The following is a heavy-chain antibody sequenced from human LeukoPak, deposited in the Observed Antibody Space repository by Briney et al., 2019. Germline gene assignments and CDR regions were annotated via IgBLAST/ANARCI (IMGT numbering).Heavy chain of an antibody. CDR2: INQDGSEK. CDR3: ARDIEAPGIAFDY. V-gene: IGHV3-7*03. Sequence: GGSLRLSCAVSGFSFSSHWMSWVRQAPGRGLEWVANINQDGSEKHYVDPVKGRFIISRDNAKNSLCLQMNSLRAEDSAVYYCARDIEAPGIAFDYWGQGSLVTVSS. J-gene: IGHJ4*02. D-gene: IGHD6-13*01. CDR1: GFSFSSHW.